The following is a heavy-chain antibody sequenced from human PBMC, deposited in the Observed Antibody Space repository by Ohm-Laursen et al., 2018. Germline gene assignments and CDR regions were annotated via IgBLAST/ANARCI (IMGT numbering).Heavy chain of an antibody. CDR3: ARAAGSYPYYFDY. CDR2: ISSSSSYI. D-gene: IGHD1-26*01. J-gene: IGHJ4*02. CDR1: GFTFSSYA. V-gene: IGHV3-21*01. Sequence: GSLRLSCAASGFTFSSYAMSWVRQAPGKGLEWVSSISSSSSYIYYADSVKGRFTISRDNAKNSLYLQMNSLRAEDTAVYYCARAAGSYPYYFDYWGQGTLVTVSS.